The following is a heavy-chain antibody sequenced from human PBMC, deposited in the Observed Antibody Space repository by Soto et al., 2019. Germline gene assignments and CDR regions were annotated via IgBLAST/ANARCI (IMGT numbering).Heavy chain of an antibody. CDR1: GGSISSYY. CDR2: IYYSGST. D-gene: IGHD6-13*01. CDR3: ARFGKRSQAAAGTRLLDYYYYMDV. V-gene: IGHV4-59*01. Sequence: SETLSLTCTVSGGSISSYYWSWIRQPPGKGLDWIGYIYYSGSTSYNPSLKSRVTISVDTSKNQFSLKLTSVTAADTAVYYCARFGKRSQAAAGTRLLDYYYYMDVWGTGTTVTVSS. J-gene: IGHJ6*03.